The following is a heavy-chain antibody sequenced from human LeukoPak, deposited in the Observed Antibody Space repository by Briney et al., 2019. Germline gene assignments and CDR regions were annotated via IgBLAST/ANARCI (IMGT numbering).Heavy chain of an antibody. Sequence: PSETLSLTCTVSGDSINSYYWSWIRQTPGKGLEWIGYIYYSGSTNYNPSLKSRVTISVDTSKNQFSLKLSSVAAAGTAVYYCARYRNIVGATFRFFDLWGRGTLVTVSS. D-gene: IGHD1-26*01. CDR1: GDSINSYY. V-gene: IGHV4-59*01. J-gene: IGHJ2*01. CDR2: IYYSGST. CDR3: ARYRNIVGATFRFFDL.